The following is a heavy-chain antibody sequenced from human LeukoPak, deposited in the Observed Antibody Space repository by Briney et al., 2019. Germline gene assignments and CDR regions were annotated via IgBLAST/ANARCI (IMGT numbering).Heavy chain of an antibody. CDR3: ARIHPYGDFYIDY. V-gene: IGHV4-39*01. CDR1: GGSISSGNHY. Sequence: SETLSLTCSVSGGSISSGNHYWGWIRQPPGKGLEWIGTIYYSGTTYYNPSLKSRVTVSVDTSTRQFSLKLSSVTAADTAVYYCARIHPYGDFYIDYWGQGTLVTVSS. D-gene: IGHD4-17*01. CDR2: IYYSGTT. J-gene: IGHJ4*02.